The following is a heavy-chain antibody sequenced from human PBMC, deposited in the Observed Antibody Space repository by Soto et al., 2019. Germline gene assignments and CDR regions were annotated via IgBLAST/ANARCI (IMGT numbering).Heavy chain of an antibody. J-gene: IGHJ4*02. CDR1: GYIFIDYY. Sequence: SVQVSCKASGYIFIDYYMHWVRQAPGQELGWMGGIIPIFGTANYAQKFQGRVTITANESTGTAYMELNSLRSEDTAVYCCGIGSRLPYRSSDFWGQVTLVTVS. CDR3: GIGSRLPYRSSDF. CDR2: IIPIFGTA. V-gene: IGHV1-69*13. D-gene: IGHD6-6*01.